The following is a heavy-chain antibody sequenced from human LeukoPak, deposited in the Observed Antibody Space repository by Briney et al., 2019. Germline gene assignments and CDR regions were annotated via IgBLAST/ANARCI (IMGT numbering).Heavy chain of an antibody. Sequence: PSETLSLTCTVSGAYISSYYWSWIRQSAGRGLEWIGRFYTGGSTNYNPSLKSRVTMSVDTSKNQFSLKLTSVIAADTAVYYCARDALDSSGWFYHGMDVWGQGTTVTVSS. J-gene: IGHJ6*02. CDR2: FYTGGST. V-gene: IGHV4-4*07. CDR1: GAYISSYY. D-gene: IGHD6-19*01. CDR3: ARDALDSSGWFYHGMDV.